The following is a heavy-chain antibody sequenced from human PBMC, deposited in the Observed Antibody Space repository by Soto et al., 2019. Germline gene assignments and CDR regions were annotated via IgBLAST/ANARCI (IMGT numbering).Heavy chain of an antibody. Sequence: PGRSLRLSCAASGFTFSSYAMSWVRQAPGKGLEWVSAFSGSGGSTYYADSVKGRFTISRDNSKTTLYLQMNSLRAEDTAVYHCADFYITQHWGQGTLVTVSS. V-gene: IGHV3-23*01. J-gene: IGHJ1*01. CDR2: FSGSGGST. CDR3: ADFYITQH. D-gene: IGHD3-3*01. CDR1: GFTFSSYA.